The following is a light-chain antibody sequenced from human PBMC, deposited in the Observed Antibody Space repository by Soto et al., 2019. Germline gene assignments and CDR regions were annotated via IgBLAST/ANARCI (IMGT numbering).Light chain of an antibody. V-gene: IGLV2-14*03. CDR1: SSDIGGYNY. Sequence: QSALTQPASVSGSPGQSITISCTGISSDIGGYNYVSWYQQLRGKAPKLMFYDVSNRRSRVSNRFSGSKSGNTASLTISGHQAEDEADYYCYSYTSSSTVLFGGGTKLTVL. CDR3: YSYTSSSTVL. CDR2: DVS. J-gene: IGLJ2*01.